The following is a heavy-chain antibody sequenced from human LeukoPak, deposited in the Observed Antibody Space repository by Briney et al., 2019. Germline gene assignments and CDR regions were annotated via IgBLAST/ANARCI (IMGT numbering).Heavy chain of an antibody. CDR1: GGSFSGYY. Sequence: SETLSLTCAIYGGSFSGYYWSWIRQPPGKGLEWIGEINQSGSTSYNPSLKSRVTISVDTSKSQFSLKMSSVTAADTAVYYCARGHLSGVYLGYWGQGTLVTVSS. V-gene: IGHV4-34*01. D-gene: IGHD3-16*01. CDR3: ARGHLSGVYLGY. CDR2: INQSGST. J-gene: IGHJ4*02.